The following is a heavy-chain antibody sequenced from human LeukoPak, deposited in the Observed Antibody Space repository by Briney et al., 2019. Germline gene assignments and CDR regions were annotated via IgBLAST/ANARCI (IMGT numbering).Heavy chain of an antibody. CDR3: ASLQGRGDNCLDF. D-gene: IGHD1-20*01. V-gene: IGHV4-59*08. Sequence: SETLSLTCTVPGGSISSYYWSWIRQPLEKGLEWIGHLSYTVSTNYNPSLKSRVTISSETSKNQLSLKLTSVTAADTTGLYCASLQGRGDNCLDFWGQGALVTVSS. CDR1: GGSISSYY. CDR2: LSYTVST. J-gene: IGHJ4*02.